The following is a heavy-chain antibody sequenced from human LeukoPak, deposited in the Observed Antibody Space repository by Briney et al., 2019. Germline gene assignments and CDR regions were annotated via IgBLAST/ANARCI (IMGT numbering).Heavy chain of an antibody. CDR3: TKGLSGIYLDYFDY. J-gene: IGHJ4*02. Sequence: GGFLRLSCAASGFTFSNYALTWVRQAPGKGLEWVSSILAGGGGTYYADSVKGRFTISRDNSKNTLFLQMNSLRVEDAAIYYCTKGLSGIYLDYFDYWGQGTSVIVSS. CDR1: GFTFSNYA. V-gene: IGHV3-23*01. CDR2: ILAGGGGT. D-gene: IGHD1-26*01.